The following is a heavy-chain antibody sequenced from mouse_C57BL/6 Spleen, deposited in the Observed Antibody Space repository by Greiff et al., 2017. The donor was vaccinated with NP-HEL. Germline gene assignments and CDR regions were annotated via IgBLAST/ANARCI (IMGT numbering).Heavy chain of an antibody. CDR2: INPNYGTT. V-gene: IGHV1-39*01. Sequence: VHVKQSGPELVKPGASVKISCKASGYSFTDYNMNWVKQSNGKSLEWIGVINPNYGTTSYNQKFKGKATLTVDQSSSTAYMQLNSLTSEDSAVYYCAITTVEGGAMDYWGQGTSVTVSS. J-gene: IGHJ4*01. CDR1: GYSFTDYN. D-gene: IGHD1-1*01. CDR3: AITTVEGGAMDY.